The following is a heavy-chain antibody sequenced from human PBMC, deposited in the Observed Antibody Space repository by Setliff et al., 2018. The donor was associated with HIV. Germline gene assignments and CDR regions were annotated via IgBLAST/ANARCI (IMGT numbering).Heavy chain of an antibody. CDR3: ARLGSGWSDSYYYAMDV. CDR2: ISPYNGHT. D-gene: IGHD6-19*01. Sequence: ASVKVSCKASGDTFSNSVLTWVRQAPGHGLEWMGWISPYNGHTNYAQNFQGRVTMTTDTSTSRAYMELRSLRSDDTAAYFCARLGSGWSDSYYYAMDVWGQGTTVTVSS. CDR1: GDTFSNSV. V-gene: IGHV1-18*01. J-gene: IGHJ6*02.